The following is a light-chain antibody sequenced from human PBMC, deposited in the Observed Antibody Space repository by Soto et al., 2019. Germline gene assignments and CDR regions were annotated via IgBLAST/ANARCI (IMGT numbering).Light chain of an antibody. J-gene: IGKJ5*01. CDR2: KAS. V-gene: IGKV1-5*03. CDR3: QQYNTYAT. CDR1: QSISTW. Sequence: IQMTQSPSTLSASVGDRVTITCRASQSISTWLAWYQQKPGKAPKLLIYKASSLEGGVPSRFSGSGSGSEFNFTITGLQPDDFATYFCQQYNTYATFGQGTRLEIK.